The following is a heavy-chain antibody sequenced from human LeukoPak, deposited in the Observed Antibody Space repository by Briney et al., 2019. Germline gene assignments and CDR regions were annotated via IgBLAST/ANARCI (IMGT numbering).Heavy chain of an antibody. J-gene: IGHJ4*02. D-gene: IGHD5-18*01. CDR3: ARGYSYGYYFDY. Sequence: GGSLRLSCGASGFTFSSYWMSWVRQAPGKGLEWVANIKQDGSEKYYVDSVKGRFTISRDNAKNSLYLQMNSLRAEDTAVYYCARGYSYGYYFDYWGQGTLVTVSS. CDR1: GFTFSSYW. V-gene: IGHV3-7*04. CDR2: IKQDGSEK.